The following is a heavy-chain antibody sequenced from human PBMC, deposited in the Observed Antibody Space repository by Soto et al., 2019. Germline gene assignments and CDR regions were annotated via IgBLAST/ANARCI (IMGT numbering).Heavy chain of an antibody. CDR3: ARVATVVRGVLIIEAVYYYGMEV. Sequence: SETLSLTCAVSGGSISSSNWLICVRHPPGKWLYWIGEIYHSGSTNYNPSLKSRVTISVDKSKNQFSLKLSSVTAADTAVYYCARVATVVRGVLIIEAVYYYGMEVWGQGTTVTVSS. CDR2: IYHSGST. J-gene: IGHJ6*02. CDR1: GGSISSSNW. V-gene: IGHV4-4*02. D-gene: IGHD3-10*01.